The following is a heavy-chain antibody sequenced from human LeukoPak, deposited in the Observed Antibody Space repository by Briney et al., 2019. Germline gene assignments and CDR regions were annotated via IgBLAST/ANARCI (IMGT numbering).Heavy chain of an antibody. Sequence: PGGSLRLSCTASGFTFTSYAMSWVRQAPGKGLEWVAAISDSGDSTSYADSVKGRFTISRDNSNNTLYLQMNSLRPEDTAIYYCAKAGSSGWSYFEFWGQGTLLTVSS. CDR3: AKAGSSGWSYFEF. CDR2: ISDSGDST. J-gene: IGHJ4*02. D-gene: IGHD6-19*01. CDR1: GFTFTSYA. V-gene: IGHV3-23*01.